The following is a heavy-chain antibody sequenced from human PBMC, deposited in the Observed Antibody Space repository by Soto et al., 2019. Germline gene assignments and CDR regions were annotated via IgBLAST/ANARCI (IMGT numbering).Heavy chain of an antibody. CDR2: ISYDGSNK. Sequence: PGGSLRLSCAASGFTFSSYAMHWVRQAPGKGLKWMAVISYDGSNKYYADSVKGRFTISRDNSKNKLYLQMNSLRAEDTAVYYCAKSYDSSGFYPDYWGQGTLVTVSS. CDR1: GFTFSSYA. D-gene: IGHD3-22*01. V-gene: IGHV3-30*18. CDR3: AKSYDSSGFYPDY. J-gene: IGHJ4*02.